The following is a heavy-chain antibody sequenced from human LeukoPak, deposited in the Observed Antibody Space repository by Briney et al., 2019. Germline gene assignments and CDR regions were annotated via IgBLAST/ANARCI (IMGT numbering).Heavy chain of an antibody. V-gene: IGHV3-21*01. CDR3: ATENSYYYGSGSYYWGDY. CDR2: IRSSTSYI. J-gene: IGHJ4*02. CDR1: GFTFSSYT. D-gene: IGHD3-10*01. Sequence: GGSLRLSCAASGFTFSSYTMNWVRQAPGKGLEWVSSIRSSTSYIYYADSVKGRFTISRDNAKNSLYLQMNSLRAEDTAVYYCATENSYYYGSGSYYWGDYWGQGTLVTVSS.